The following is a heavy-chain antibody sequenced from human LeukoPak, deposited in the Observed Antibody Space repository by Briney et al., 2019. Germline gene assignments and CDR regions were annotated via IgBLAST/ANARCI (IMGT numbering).Heavy chain of an antibody. Sequence: SETLSLTCAVSGGSISSGGYSWSWIRQPPGKGLEWIGYIYHSGSTYYNPSLKSRVTISVDTSKNQFSLKLSSVTAADTAVYYCARELHYALDYWGQGTLVTVSS. V-gene: IGHV4-30-2*05. D-gene: IGHD2-2*01. CDR1: GGSISSGGYS. J-gene: IGHJ4*02. CDR2: IYHSGST. CDR3: ARELHYALDY.